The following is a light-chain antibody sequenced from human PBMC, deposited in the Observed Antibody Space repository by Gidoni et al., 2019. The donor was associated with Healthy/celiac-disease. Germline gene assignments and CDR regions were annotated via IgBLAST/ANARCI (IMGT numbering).Light chain of an antibody. CDR3: QQLNSYPYT. CDR1: QGISSY. Sequence: DIQLTQSPSFLSASVGDRVTITCRASQGISSYLAWYQQKPGTAPKLLIYASSTLQSGVPSRFSGSGSGTEFTLTISSLQPEDFATYYCQQLNSYPYTFGQGTKLEIK. V-gene: IGKV1-9*01. CDR2: ASS. J-gene: IGKJ2*01.